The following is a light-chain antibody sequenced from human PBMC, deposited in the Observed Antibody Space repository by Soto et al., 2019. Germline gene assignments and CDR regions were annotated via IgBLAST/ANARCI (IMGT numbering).Light chain of an antibody. J-gene: IGKJ3*01. Sequence: EIVLTQSPGTLSLSPGERATLSCRASQSVSSSYLAWYQQKPGQAPRLLIYGASSRATGIPDRFSGSGSGTEFTLSISRLEPGVLAVYYCQQYGSSPPVTFGPGTKVDIK. V-gene: IGKV3-20*01. CDR3: QQYGSSPPVT. CDR1: QSVSSSY. CDR2: GAS.